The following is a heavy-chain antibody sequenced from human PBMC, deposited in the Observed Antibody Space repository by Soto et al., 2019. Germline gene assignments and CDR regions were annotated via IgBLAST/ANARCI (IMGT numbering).Heavy chain of an antibody. V-gene: IGHV3-30*18. Sequence: PGGSLRLSCAASGFTFSSYGMHWVRQAPGKGLEWVAVISYDGSNKYYADSVKGRFTISRDNSKNTLYLQMNSLRAEDTAVYYCAKDRLPIDYSNPQFYYYYGMDVWGQGTTVTVSS. CDR1: GFTFSSYG. D-gene: IGHD4-4*01. J-gene: IGHJ6*02. CDR3: AKDRLPIDYSNPQFYYYYGMDV. CDR2: ISYDGSNK.